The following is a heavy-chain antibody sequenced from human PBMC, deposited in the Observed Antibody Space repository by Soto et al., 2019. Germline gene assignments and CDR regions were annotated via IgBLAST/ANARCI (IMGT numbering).Heavy chain of an antibody. Sequence: ASVKVSCKASGYTFTSYGISWVRQAPGQGLEWMGWISAYNGNTNYAQKLQGRVTMTTDTSTSTAYMELRSLRSDDTAVYYCARGIAARRNPYYYYGMDVWGQGXTVTVYS. V-gene: IGHV1-18*01. CDR2: ISAYNGNT. CDR3: ARGIAARRNPYYYYGMDV. J-gene: IGHJ6*02. CDR1: GYTFTSYG. D-gene: IGHD6-6*01.